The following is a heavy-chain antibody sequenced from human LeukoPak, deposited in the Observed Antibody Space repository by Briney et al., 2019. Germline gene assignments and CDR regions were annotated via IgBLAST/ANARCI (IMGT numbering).Heavy chain of an antibody. Sequence: GGSLRLSCAASGFTFSSYSMNWVRQAPGKGLEWVSSISSSSSYIYYADSVKGRFTISRDNAKNSLYLQMNSLRAEDTAVYYCARDPLLVVITRDHDAFDIWGQGTMVTVSS. V-gene: IGHV3-21*01. CDR2: ISSSSSYI. CDR1: GFTFSSYS. J-gene: IGHJ3*02. D-gene: IGHD3-22*01. CDR3: ARDPLLVVITRDHDAFDI.